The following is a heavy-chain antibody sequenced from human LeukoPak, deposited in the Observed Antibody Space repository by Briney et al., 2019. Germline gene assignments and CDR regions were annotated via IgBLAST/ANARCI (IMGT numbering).Heavy chain of an antibody. CDR2: INPNSGGT. J-gene: IGHJ4*02. D-gene: IGHD2-2*01. CDR3: ARDLGVYCSSTSCSSVY. CDR1: GYTFTGYY. Sequence: ASVKVSCKASGYTFTGYYMHWVRQAPGQGLEWMGWINPNSGGTNYAQKFQGRVTMTRDTTISTAYMELSRLRSDDTAVYYCARDLGVYCSSTSCSSVYWGQGTLVTVSS. V-gene: IGHV1-2*02.